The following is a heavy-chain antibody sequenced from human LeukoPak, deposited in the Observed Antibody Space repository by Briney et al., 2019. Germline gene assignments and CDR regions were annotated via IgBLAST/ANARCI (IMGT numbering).Heavy chain of an antibody. J-gene: IGHJ3*02. D-gene: IGHD3-10*01. CDR2: IIPIIGIA. V-gene: IGHV1-69*04. Sequence: ASVKVSCKASGGTFSNYAINWVRQAPGQGLEWMGRIIPIIGIANYAQKFQGRVTITADKSTSTAYMELSSLGSEDTAVYYCARASQDYYGSGSYYRGGDAFDIWGQGTMVTVSS. CDR3: ARASQDYYGSGSYYRGGDAFDI. CDR1: GGTFSNYA.